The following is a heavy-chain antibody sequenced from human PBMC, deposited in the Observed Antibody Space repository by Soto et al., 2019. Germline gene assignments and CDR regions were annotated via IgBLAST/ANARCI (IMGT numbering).Heavy chain of an antibody. CDR1: GFTFSSYG. CDR2: IWYDGSNK. V-gene: IGHV3-33*01. CDR3: ARDAPVVVAAHNWFDP. D-gene: IGHD2-15*01. Sequence: GGSLRLSCAASGFTFSSYGMHWVRQAPGKGLEWVAVIWYDGSNKYYADSVKGRFTISRDNSKNTLYLQMNSLRAEDTAVYYCARDAPVVVAAHNWFDPWGQGTLVTVSS. J-gene: IGHJ5*02.